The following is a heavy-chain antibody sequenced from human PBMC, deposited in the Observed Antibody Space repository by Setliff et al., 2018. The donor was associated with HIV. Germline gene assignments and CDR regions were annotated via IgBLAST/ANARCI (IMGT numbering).Heavy chain of an antibody. Sequence: SETLSLTCTVSGGSVSNYYWTWIRQSAGKGLEWIGHINTSGSTKYNPSLKSRVTISADTSKNQFSLKLTSVTTADTATYYCSRGPPFDRWGRGTLVTVSS. V-gene: IGHV4-4*07. CDR1: GGSVSNYY. CDR2: INTSGST. J-gene: IGHJ2*01. CDR3: SRGPPFDR.